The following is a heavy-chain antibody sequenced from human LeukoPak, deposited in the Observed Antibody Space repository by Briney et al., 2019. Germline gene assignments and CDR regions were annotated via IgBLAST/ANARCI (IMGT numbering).Heavy chain of an antibody. CDR3: ARDRGYSSSWADYYFDY. Sequence: GGSLRLSCAASGFTVSSYSMNWARQAPGKGLEWVSYISSSSSTIYYADSVKGRFTISRDNAKNSLYLQMNSLRAEDTAVYYCARDRGYSSSWADYYFDYWGQGTLVTVSS. D-gene: IGHD6-13*01. CDR2: ISSSSSTI. CDR1: GFTVSSYS. J-gene: IGHJ4*02. V-gene: IGHV3-48*01.